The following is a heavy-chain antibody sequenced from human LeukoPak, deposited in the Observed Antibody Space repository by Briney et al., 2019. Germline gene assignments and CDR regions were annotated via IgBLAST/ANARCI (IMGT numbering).Heavy chain of an antibody. V-gene: IGHV1-69*04. CDR1: GGTFSSYA. D-gene: IGHD1-26*01. CDR2: IIPILGIA. CDR3: AREGGYWRPYFDY. J-gene: IGHJ4*02. Sequence: GASVKVSCKASGGTFSSYAISWVRQAPGQGLEWMGRIIPILGIANYAQKFQGRVTITADKSTSTAYMELSSLRSEDTAVYYCAREGGYWRPYFDYWGQGTLVTVSS.